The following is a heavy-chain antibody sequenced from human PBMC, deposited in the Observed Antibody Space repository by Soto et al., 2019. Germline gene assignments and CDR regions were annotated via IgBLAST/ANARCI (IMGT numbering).Heavy chain of an antibody. Sequence: APVKVSCKASGYTFTGYYMHWVRQAPGQGLEWMGWINPNSGGTNYAQKFQGGVTMTRDTSISTAYMELSRLSSDDTAVYYCARDRSAGTFYSYSGMDVWGQGTTVTVSS. CDR3: ARDRSAGTFYSYSGMDV. J-gene: IGHJ6*02. V-gene: IGHV1-2*02. CDR2: INPNSGGT. D-gene: IGHD6-13*01. CDR1: GYTFTGYY.